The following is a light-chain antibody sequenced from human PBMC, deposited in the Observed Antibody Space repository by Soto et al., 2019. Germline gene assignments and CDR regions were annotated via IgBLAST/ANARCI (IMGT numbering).Light chain of an antibody. CDR2: DVS. V-gene: IGLV2-11*01. Sequence: QSALTQPRSVSGSPGQSVTISCTGTSSDVGAYNYVSWYQQHPGKAPKVMVYDVSKRPSGVPDRFSGSKSDNTAALTISGLQAEDEAEYYCCSFAGSDTLIFGGGTKLTVL. CDR1: SSDVGAYNY. J-gene: IGLJ2*01. CDR3: CSFAGSDTLI.